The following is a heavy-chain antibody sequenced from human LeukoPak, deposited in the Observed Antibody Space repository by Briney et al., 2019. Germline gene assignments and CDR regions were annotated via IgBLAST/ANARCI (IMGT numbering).Heavy chain of an antibody. CDR3: ARAPLLGTVTTKGREYYYYYYMDV. V-gene: IGHV1-8*01. CDR1: GYTFTSYD. J-gene: IGHJ6*03. Sequence: GASVKVSCKASGYTFTSYDINWVRQATGQGLEWMGWMNPNSGNTGYAQKFQGRVTMTRNISISTAYMELSSLRSEDTAVYYCARAPLLGTVTTKGREYYYYYYMDVWGKGTTVTVSS. D-gene: IGHD4-11*01. CDR2: MNPNSGNT.